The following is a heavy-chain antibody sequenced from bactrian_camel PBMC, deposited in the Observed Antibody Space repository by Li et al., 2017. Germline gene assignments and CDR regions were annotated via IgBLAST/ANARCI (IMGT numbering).Heavy chain of an antibody. CDR3: VAKDSRDYCSGAYDFDE. Sequence: HVQLVESGGGSVQVGGSLRLSCAASGVILSMPCMGWFRQAPGKEREGVAFRDMYGFGRYADSVKDRFTLSSDTAANTLYLLMNNLKPEDTAMYYCVAKDSRDYCSGAYDFDEWGQGTQVTVS. CDR2: RDMYGFG. V-gene: IGHV3S53*01. J-gene: IGHJ4*01. D-gene: IGHD3*01. CDR1: GVILSMPC.